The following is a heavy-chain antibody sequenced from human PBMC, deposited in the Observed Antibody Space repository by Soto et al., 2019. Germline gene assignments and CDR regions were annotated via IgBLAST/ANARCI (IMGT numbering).Heavy chain of an antibody. Sequence: PSETLSLTCAVYGGSFSGYYWSWIRQPPGKGLEWIGEINHSGSTNYNPSLKSRVTISVDTSKNQFSLKLSSVTAADTAVYYCARDELDGYYFDYRGQGTPVTVSS. CDR3: ARDELDGYYFDY. V-gene: IGHV4-34*01. J-gene: IGHJ4*02. D-gene: IGHD3-3*01. CDR2: INHSGST. CDR1: GGSFSGYY.